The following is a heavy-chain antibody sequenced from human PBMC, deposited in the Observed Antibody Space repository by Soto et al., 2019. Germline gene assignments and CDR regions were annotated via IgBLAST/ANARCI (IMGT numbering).Heavy chain of an antibody. J-gene: IGHJ3*02. D-gene: IGHD3-3*01. V-gene: IGHV3-7*03. CDR2: IKQDGSEK. CDR1: GFTFSSYW. CDR3: ARGYDFWSGYYTDAFDI. Sequence: GGSLRLSCAASGFTFSSYWMSWVRQAPGKGLEWVANIKQDGSEKYYVDSVKGRFTISRDNAKNSLYLQMNSLRAEDTVVYYCARGYDFWSGYYTDAFDIWGQGTMVTVSS.